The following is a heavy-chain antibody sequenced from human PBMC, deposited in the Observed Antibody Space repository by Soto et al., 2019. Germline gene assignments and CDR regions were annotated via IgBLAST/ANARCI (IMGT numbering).Heavy chain of an antibody. Sequence: GGSLRLSCAASGFTFSSYSMNWVRQAPGKGLEWVSSISSSSSYIYYADSVKGRFTISRDNAKNSLYLQMNSLRAEDTAVYYCARDFGYCRGGSCSSVAFDIWGKGKMVTV. J-gene: IGHJ3*02. CDR3: ARDFGYCRGGSCSSVAFDI. D-gene: IGHD2-15*01. V-gene: IGHV3-21*01. CDR1: GFTFSSYS. CDR2: ISSSSSYI.